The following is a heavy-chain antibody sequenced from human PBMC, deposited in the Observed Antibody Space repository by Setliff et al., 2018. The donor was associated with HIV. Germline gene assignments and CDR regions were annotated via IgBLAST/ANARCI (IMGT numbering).Heavy chain of an antibody. J-gene: IGHJ3*02. D-gene: IGHD3-16*01. Sequence: QPGGSLRLSCAASGFTFDDYAMHWVRQAPGKGLEWVSDISWNSGSIGYADSVKGRFTISRDNAKNSLYLQMNSLRAEDTALYYCAKDIGGGWGAFDIWGQGTMVTVSS. CDR2: ISWNSGSI. CDR3: AKDIGGGWGAFDI. V-gene: IGHV3-9*01. CDR1: GFTFDDYA.